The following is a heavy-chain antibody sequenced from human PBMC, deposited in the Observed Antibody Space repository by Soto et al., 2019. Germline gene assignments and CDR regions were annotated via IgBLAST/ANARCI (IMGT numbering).Heavy chain of an antibody. V-gene: IGHV1-18*04. Sequence: QVQLVQSGAEVKKPGASVKVSCKASGYTFTSYGISWARQAPGQGLEWMGWISAYNGNTNYAQKLQGRVTMTTDPSTSTAYMELRSLRSDDTAVYYCASEIAVGGTDDAFDIWGQGTMVTVSS. CDR1: GYTFTSYG. J-gene: IGHJ3*02. CDR2: ISAYNGNT. CDR3: ASEIAVGGTDDAFDI. D-gene: IGHD6-19*01.